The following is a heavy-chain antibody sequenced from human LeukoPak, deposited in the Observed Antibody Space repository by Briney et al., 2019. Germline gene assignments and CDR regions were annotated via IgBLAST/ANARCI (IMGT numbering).Heavy chain of an antibody. J-gene: IGHJ4*02. D-gene: IGHD5-12*01. CDR1: GGSISSYY. V-gene: IGHV4-4*07. Sequence: SETLSLTCTVSGGSISSYYWSWIRQPAGKGLEWIGRIYSSGSTNYNPSLKSRVTMSVDTSKNQFSLKLSSVTAADTAVYYCARDRRGYSGYDYFDYWGQGTLVTVSS. CDR3: ARDRRGYSGYDYFDY. CDR2: IYSSGST.